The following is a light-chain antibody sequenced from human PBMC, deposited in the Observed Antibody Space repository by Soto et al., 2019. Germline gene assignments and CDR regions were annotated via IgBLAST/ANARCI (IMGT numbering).Light chain of an antibody. J-gene: IGLJ2*01. CDR1: SSNIGADYD. V-gene: IGLV1-40*01. CDR2: GNS. Sequence: QSALTQPPSVSGAPGQRVTISCTGSSSNIGADYDVHWYQQLPGTAPKLLIYGNSNRTSGVPDRFSASKSGTSASLAITGLQAEDEADYYCQSYDSSLSGVVFGGGTKLTVL. CDR3: QSYDSSLSGVV.